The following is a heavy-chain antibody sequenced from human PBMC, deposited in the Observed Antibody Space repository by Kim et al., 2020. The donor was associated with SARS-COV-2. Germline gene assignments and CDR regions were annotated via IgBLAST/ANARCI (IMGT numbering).Heavy chain of an antibody. J-gene: IGHJ4*02. CDR2: IYYSGST. Sequence: SETLSLTCTVSGGSISSGGYYWSWIRQQPGKGLEWIGYIYYSGSTYYNPSLKSRVTISVDTSKNQFSLKLSSVTAADTAVYYCARATTIFGVVIQSFDYWGQGTLVTVSS. CDR1: GGSISSGGYY. CDR3: ARATTIFGVVIQSFDY. V-gene: IGHV4-31*03. D-gene: IGHD3-3*01.